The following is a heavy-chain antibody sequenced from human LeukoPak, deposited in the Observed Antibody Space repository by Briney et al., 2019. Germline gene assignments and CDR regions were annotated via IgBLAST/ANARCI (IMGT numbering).Heavy chain of an antibody. Sequence: PGGSLRLSCAASGFTFSSYWMSWVRQAPGKGLEWVANIKQDGSEKYYVDSVKGRFTISRDNAKNSLYLQMNSLRAEDTAVYYCAKHSGSYLEALVYWGQGTLVTVSS. CDR1: GFTFSSYW. CDR3: AKHSGSYLEALVY. CDR2: IKQDGSEK. V-gene: IGHV3-7*03. D-gene: IGHD1-26*01. J-gene: IGHJ4*02.